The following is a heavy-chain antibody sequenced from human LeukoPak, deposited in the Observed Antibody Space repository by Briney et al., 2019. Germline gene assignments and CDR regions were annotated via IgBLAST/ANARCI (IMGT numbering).Heavy chain of an antibody. CDR2: ISYDGSNK. CDR3: AKDVAYYYGMDV. D-gene: IGHD2-21*01. CDR1: GFTFSNYG. Sequence: PGRSLRLSCAASGFTFSNYGMHWVRQAPGKGLEWVAVISYDGSNKYYADSVKGRFTISRDNSKNTLYLQMNSLRAEDTALYYCAKDVAYYYGMDVWGQGTTITVSS. V-gene: IGHV3-30*18. J-gene: IGHJ6*02.